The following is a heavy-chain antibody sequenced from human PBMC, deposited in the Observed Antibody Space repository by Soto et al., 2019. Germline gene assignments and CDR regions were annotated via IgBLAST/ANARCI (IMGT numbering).Heavy chain of an antibody. D-gene: IGHD2-15*01. Sequence: PSETLSLTCAVSSDFISTSTWWSCVRQPPGRGLEWIGEIYHSGSTNYNPSLKSRVTISVDKTKNQFSLNLSSVTAADTAVYYCASSPGSLAGDYWGQGTLVTVSS. CDR1: SDFISTSTW. V-gene: IGHV4-4*02. J-gene: IGHJ4*02. CDR3: ASSPGSLAGDY. CDR2: IYHSGST.